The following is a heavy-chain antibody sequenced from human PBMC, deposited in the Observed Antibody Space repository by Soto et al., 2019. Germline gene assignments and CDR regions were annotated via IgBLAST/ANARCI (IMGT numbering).Heavy chain of an antibody. J-gene: IGHJ5*02. Sequence: EVQLVESGGGLVQPGGSLRLSCAASGLTFSSYWMSWVRQAPGKGLEWVANIKQDGSEKYYVDSVKGRFTISRDNAKNSLYLQMNSLRAEDTAVYYCARDPRRVVVPAAKDWFDPWGQGTLVTVSS. V-gene: IGHV3-7*03. D-gene: IGHD2-2*01. CDR3: ARDPRRVVVPAAKDWFDP. CDR2: IKQDGSEK. CDR1: GLTFSSYW.